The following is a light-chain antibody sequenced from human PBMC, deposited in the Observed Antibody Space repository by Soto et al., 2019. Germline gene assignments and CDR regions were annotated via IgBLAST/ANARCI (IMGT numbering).Light chain of an antibody. CDR2: DAS. V-gene: IGKV3-15*01. Sequence: VLPQPPAPLSSSPGERLTLSCRASQSVSNYLAWYQQKPGQAPRLXXYDASTRATGFPARFSGIVCGTEFILTISRLQSEAFAFYYGQQYYNWHPITFGGGTKVENK. J-gene: IGKJ4*01. CDR3: QQYYNWHPIT. CDR1: QSVSNY.